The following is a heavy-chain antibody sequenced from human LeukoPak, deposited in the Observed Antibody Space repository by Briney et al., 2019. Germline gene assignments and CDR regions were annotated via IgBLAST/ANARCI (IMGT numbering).Heavy chain of an antibody. CDR1: GFTFSSYG. CDR3: ATLMTKEYYYYGMDV. J-gene: IGHJ6*02. Sequence: PGGSLRLSCAASGFTFSSYGMHWVRQAPGKGLEWVAVIWYDGSNKYYADSVKGLFTISRDNSKNTLYLQMNSLRAEDTAVYYCATLMTKEYYYYGMDVWGQGTTVTVSS. V-gene: IGHV3-33*01. CDR2: IWYDGSNK.